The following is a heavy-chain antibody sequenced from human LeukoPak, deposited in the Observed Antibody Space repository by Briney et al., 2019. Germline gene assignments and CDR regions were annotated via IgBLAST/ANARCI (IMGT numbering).Heavy chain of an antibody. D-gene: IGHD1-26*01. V-gene: IGHV1-69*04. Sequence: SVTVSCKASGGTFSSYAISWVRQAPGQGLEWMGRIIPILGIANYAQKFQGRVTITADKSTSTAYMELRSLRSDDTAVYYCAREGDSIVGATTPDYWGQGTLVTVSS. J-gene: IGHJ4*02. CDR1: GGTFSSYA. CDR2: IIPILGIA. CDR3: AREGDSIVGATTPDY.